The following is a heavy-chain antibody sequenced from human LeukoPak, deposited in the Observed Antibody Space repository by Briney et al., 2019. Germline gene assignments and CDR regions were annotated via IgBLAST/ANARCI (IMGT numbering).Heavy chain of an antibody. V-gene: IGHV1-2*06. J-gene: IGHJ4*02. CDR2: INPNSGGT. CDR1: GYTFTGYY. D-gene: IGHD1-26*01. CDR3: HRGRWELPY. Sequence: ASVKVSCKASGYTFTGYYMHWVRQAPGQGLEWMGRINPNSGGTNYAQKFQGRVTITWDTSISTAYMRVSRLRPGAPAVFTFHRGRWELPYWGEGTLVTVSS.